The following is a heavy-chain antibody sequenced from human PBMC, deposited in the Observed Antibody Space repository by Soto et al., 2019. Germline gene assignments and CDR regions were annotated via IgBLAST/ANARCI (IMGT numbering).Heavy chain of an antibody. Sequence: PGGSLRLSCAASGFTFSSYGMHWVRQAPGKGLEWVAVISYDGSNKYYADSVKGRFTISRDNSKNTLYLQMNSLRAEDTAVYYCAKGQYCSGWYYRGLDNWGQGSLVTVSS. D-gene: IGHD6-19*01. J-gene: IGHJ4*02. CDR2: ISYDGSNK. CDR3: AKGQYCSGWYYRGLDN. CDR1: GFTFSSYG. V-gene: IGHV3-30*18.